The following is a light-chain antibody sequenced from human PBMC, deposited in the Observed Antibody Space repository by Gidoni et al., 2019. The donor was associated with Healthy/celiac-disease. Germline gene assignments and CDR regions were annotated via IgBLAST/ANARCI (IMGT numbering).Light chain of an antibody. V-gene: IGLV3-10*01. J-gene: IGLJ3*02. CDR2: EDS. CDR1: ALPKQY. CDR3: YSTDSSGNHKV. Sequence: SYELTQPPSVSVSPGQTARITCSGDALPKQYAYWYQQQSGQAPVLVIYEDSKRPSGLPERFSGSSSGTMATLTISGAQVEDEADYYCYSTDSSGNHKVFGGGTKLTVL.